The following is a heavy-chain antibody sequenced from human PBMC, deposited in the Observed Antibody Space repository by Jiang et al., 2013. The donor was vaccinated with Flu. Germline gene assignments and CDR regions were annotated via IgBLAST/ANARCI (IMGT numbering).Heavy chain of an antibody. D-gene: IGHD6-19*01. J-gene: IGHJ5*02. CDR1: GFSLNTRGVG. CDR2: IYWDDDK. CDR3: AHIAVAGTATRFDP. V-gene: IGHV2-5*02. Sequence: KPTQTLTLTCAFSGFSLNTRGVGVAWIRQPPGKALEWLALIYWDDDKRYRPSLKSRLTITKDTSKNQLVLTMTNMDPVDTATYCCAHIAVAGTATRFDPWGQGTLVTVSS.